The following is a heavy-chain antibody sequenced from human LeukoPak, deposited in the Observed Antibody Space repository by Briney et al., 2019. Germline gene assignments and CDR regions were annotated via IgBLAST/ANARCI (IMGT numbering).Heavy chain of an antibody. Sequence: SSSSYYWGWIRQPPGKGLEWVANIKQDGSEKYYVDSVKGRFTISRDNAKNSLYLQMNSLRAEDTAVYYCARDLPAFSSGWYYFDYWGQGTLVTVSS. D-gene: IGHD6-19*01. CDR2: IKQDGSEK. CDR1: SSSSYY. J-gene: IGHJ4*02. CDR3: ARDLPAFSSGWYYFDY. V-gene: IGHV3-7*01.